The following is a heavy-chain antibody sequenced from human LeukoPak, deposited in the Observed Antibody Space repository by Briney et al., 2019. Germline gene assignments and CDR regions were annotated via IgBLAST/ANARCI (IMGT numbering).Heavy chain of an antibody. Sequence: PSETLSLTCTVSGGSISSGGYYWSWIRQPPGKGLEWIGYIYHSGSTYYNPSLKSRVTISVDRSKNQFSLKLSSVTAADTAVYYCVMQYYYMDVWGKGTTVTVSS. CDR3: VMQYYYMDV. CDR2: IYHSGST. D-gene: IGHD2-8*01. CDR1: GGSISSGGYY. J-gene: IGHJ6*03. V-gene: IGHV4-30-2*01.